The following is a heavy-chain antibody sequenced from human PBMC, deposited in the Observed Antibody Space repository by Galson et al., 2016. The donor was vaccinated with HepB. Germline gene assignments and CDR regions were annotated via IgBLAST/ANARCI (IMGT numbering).Heavy chain of an antibody. D-gene: IGHD1-26*01. CDR2: ISKTGDTT. V-gene: IGHV3-30-3*01. J-gene: IGHJ6*03. CDR3: ARDFKLGAPDYMDV. Sequence: SLRLSCPASGFTFSDWDFHWVRQAPGKGLDWVAVISKTGDTTFYGDSVKCRFTISRDNSKNTVDLQIHSLRSEDAAVYFCARDFKLGAPDYMDVWGKGTTVTVS. CDR1: GFTFSDWD.